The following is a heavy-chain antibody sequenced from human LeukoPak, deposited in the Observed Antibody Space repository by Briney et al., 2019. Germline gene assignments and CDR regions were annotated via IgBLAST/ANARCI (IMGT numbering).Heavy chain of an antibody. CDR1: GFTFSSYA. J-gene: IGHJ4*02. CDR2: INKDGGEK. V-gene: IGHV3-7*03. Sequence: GGSLRLSCAASGFTFSSYAMHWVRQAPGKGLEWVANINKDGGEKYYVDSVKGRFTISRDNAKNSLYLQMNSLRADDTAVYYCVKDSPPRYSGSPPAYWGQGTLVTVSS. D-gene: IGHD1-26*01. CDR3: VKDSPPRYSGSPPAY.